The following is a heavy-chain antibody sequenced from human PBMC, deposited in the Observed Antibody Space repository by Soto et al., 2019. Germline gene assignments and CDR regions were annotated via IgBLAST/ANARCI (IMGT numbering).Heavy chain of an antibody. J-gene: IGHJ5*02. CDR3: ARKSMMWWCDP. CDR1: GGSISSSSYY. V-gene: IGHV4-39*02. D-gene: IGHD3-16*01. CDR2: IYYSGNT. Sequence: SETLSLTCTVSGGSISSSSYYWAWIRQPPGKGLEWIGSIYYSGNTYYNPSLKSRVTISVDTSQNHFSLKLSSVTAADTAVYYCARKSMMWWCDPWGQGTLIT.